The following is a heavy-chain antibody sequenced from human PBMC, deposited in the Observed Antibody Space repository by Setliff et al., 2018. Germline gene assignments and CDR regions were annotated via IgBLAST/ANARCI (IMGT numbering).Heavy chain of an antibody. CDR1: GFMFSTYG. Sequence: GGSLRLSCAASGFMFSTYGMHWVRQAPGKGLEWVAYIRSDGSNKYYTDPVKGRFSITRDNSKNTLYLQMSSLRPEDTALYYCAKPRPGWPAGFDSWGQGTLVTSPQ. D-gene: IGHD6-19*01. J-gene: IGHJ4*02. CDR3: AKPRPGWPAGFDS. CDR2: IRSDGSNK. V-gene: IGHV3-30*02.